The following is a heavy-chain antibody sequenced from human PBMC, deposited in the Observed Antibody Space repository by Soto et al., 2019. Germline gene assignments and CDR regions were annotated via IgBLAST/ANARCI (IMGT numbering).Heavy chain of an antibody. CDR2: VSGGGGST. CDR3: AKEIVDSGSTVEGAFTV. J-gene: IGHJ3*01. CDR1: GFTFSTYA. V-gene: IGHV3-23*01. Sequence: QLLESGGDLVLPGGSLRLSCAASGFTFSTYAMRWVRQAPGKGLEWVSGVSGGGGSTHYADSVKGRFIVSRDNSKDTMYLKMNTMRAEDTALYYCAKEIVDSGSTVEGAFTVWGQGTLVTVPS. D-gene: IGHD1-26*01.